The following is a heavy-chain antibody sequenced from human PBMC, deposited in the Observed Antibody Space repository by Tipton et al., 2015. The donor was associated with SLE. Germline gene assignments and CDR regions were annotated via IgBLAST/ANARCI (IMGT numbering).Heavy chain of an antibody. CDR1: GFTVSRNY. CDR3: AKDRANEWELPGGFDS. CDR2: IYSGGFA. Sequence: GSLRLSCAASGFTVSRNYMTWVRQAPGKGLEWVSIIYSGGFAYHADSVKGRFTISRDDSKNTVYLQMDSLRPDDTAVYYCAKDRANEWELPGGFDSWGQGTLVTVSS. V-gene: IGHV3-66*01. J-gene: IGHJ4*02. D-gene: IGHD1-26*01.